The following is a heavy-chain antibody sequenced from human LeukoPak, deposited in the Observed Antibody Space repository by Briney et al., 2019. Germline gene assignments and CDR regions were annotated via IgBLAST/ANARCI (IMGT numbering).Heavy chain of an antibody. V-gene: IGHV4-59*01. CDR3: ARGVVIAPQTFNY. Sequence: SETLSLTCTVSGGSISSYYWSWIRQPPGKGLEWIGYIYYSGSTNYNPSLKSRVTISVDTSKNQFSLKLSSVTAADTAVYYCARGVVIAPQTFNYWGQGTLVTVSS. D-gene: IGHD2-21*01. J-gene: IGHJ4*02. CDR2: IYYSGST. CDR1: GGSISSYY.